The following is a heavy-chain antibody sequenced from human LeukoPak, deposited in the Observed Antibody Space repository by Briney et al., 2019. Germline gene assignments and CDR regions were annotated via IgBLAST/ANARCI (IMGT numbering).Heavy chain of an antibody. J-gene: IGHJ4*02. CDR3: ARDKIGVCTD. D-gene: IGHD2-8*01. Sequence: GGSLRLSCAASGFTFDDYGMCWVRQAPGKGLEWVSGINWNGGSTGYADSVKGRFTISRDNAKNSLYLQMNSLRAEDTALYHCARDKIGVCTDWGQGTLVTVSS. CDR2: INWNGGST. CDR1: GFTFDDYG. V-gene: IGHV3-20*01.